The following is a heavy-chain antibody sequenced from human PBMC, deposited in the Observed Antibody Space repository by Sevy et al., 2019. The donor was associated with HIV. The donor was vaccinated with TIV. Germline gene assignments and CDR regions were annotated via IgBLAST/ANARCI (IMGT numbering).Heavy chain of an antibody. J-gene: IGHJ4*02. CDR3: ARDLEFYDYGDYGPAFMPDY. CDR1: GFTFSTYG. D-gene: IGHD4-17*01. Sequence: GGSLRLSCAASGFTFSTYGMHWVRQAPGKGLEWVAVIWFDGSNTYYADSVKGGFTISRDIAKNTLYLKMNSLRVEGTAVYYCARDLEFYDYGDYGPAFMPDYWGQGTLVTVSS. CDR2: IWFDGSNT. V-gene: IGHV3-33*01.